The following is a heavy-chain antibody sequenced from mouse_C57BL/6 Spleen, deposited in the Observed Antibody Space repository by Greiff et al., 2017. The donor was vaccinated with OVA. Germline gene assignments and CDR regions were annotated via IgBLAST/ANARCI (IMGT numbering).Heavy chain of an antibody. CDR2: ISNGGGST. J-gene: IGHJ2*01. Sequence: DVQLVESGGGLVQPGGSLKLSCAASGFTFSDYYMYWVRQTPEKRLEWVAYISNGGGSTYYPDTVKGRFTISRDNAKNTLYLQMSRLKSEDTAMYYCARRDFNWDYFDYWGQGTTLTVSS. CDR3: ARRDFNWDYFDY. D-gene: IGHD4-1*01. CDR1: GFTFSDYY. V-gene: IGHV5-12*01.